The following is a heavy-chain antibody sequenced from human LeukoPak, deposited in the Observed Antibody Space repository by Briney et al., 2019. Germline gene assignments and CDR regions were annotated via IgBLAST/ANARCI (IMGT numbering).Heavy chain of an antibody. CDR2: ISDSGGST. CDR3: AKDGYDYYYYYMDV. Sequence: GGSLRLSCAASGFTFSSYAMSWVRQAPGKGLEWVSAISDSGGSTYYADSVRGRFNISRDNSKNTLYLQMNILRAEDMAVYYCAKDGYDYYYYYMDVWGKGTTVTVSS. J-gene: IGHJ6*03. V-gene: IGHV3-23*01. CDR1: GFTFSSYA. D-gene: IGHD1-1*01.